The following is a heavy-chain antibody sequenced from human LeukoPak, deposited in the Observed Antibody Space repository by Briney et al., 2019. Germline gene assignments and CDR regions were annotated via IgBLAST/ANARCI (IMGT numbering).Heavy chain of an antibody. CDR3: ARDESLGSNPLPDY. V-gene: IGHV3-11*06. CDR2: ISSSSSYT. CDR1: GFTFSDYY. Sequence: KPGGSLRLSCAASGFTFSDYYMSWIRQAPGKGLEWVSYISSSSSYTNYADSVKGRFTISRDNAKNSLYLQMNSLRAEDTAVYYCARDESLGSNPLPDYWGQGTLVTVSS. J-gene: IGHJ4*02.